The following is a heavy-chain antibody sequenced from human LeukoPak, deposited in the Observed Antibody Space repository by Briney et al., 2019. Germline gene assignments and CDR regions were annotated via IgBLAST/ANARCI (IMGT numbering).Heavy chain of an antibody. J-gene: IGHJ4*02. CDR3: ARDLMFGGRDGYNYGTDY. V-gene: IGHV1-46*01. D-gene: IGHD5-24*01. CDR2: INPSGGST. Sequence: ASVKVSCKASGYTFTSYYMHWVRQAPGQGLEWMGIINPSGGSTSYAQKFQGRVTMTRDTSTSTAYMELRSLRSDDTAVYYCARDLMFGGRDGYNYGTDYWGQGTLVTVSS. CDR1: GYTFTSYY.